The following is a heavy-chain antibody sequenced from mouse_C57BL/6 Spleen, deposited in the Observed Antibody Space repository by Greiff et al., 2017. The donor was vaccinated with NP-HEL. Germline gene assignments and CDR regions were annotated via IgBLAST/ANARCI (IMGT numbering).Heavy chain of an antibody. CDR1: GFTFSDYG. J-gene: IGHJ2*01. D-gene: IGHD3-2*02. CDR2: ISSGSSTI. V-gene: IGHV5-17*01. Sequence: EVKLVESGGGLVKPGGSLKLSCAASGFTFSDYGMHWVRQAPEKGLEWVAYISSGSSTIYYADTVKGRFTISRDNSKNTLFLQMTRMTSEDAAMYYSAKAYFDYWGQGTTLTVSS. CDR3: AKAYFDY.